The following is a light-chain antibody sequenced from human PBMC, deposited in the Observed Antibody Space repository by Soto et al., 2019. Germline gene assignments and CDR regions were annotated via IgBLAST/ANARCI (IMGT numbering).Light chain of an antibody. CDR1: QSVSSY. V-gene: IGKV3-11*01. Sequence: EIVLTQSPAALSLSPGDTATLSCRASQSVSSYLAWYQQKPGQAPRLLIYDASHRATGIPARFSGSGSGTDFTLTIGSLEPEDFAVYYCQRRSNWPRTFGQGTKVEIK. CDR2: DAS. J-gene: IGKJ2*01. CDR3: QRRSNWPRT.